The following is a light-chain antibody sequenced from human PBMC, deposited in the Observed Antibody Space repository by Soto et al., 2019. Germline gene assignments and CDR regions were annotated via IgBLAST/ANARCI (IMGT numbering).Light chain of an antibody. Sequence: DIQMTQSPSSLSASVGDRVTITCQASQDISNYLNWYQQKPGKAPKLLIYDASKLETGDPSRFSGSGYGTEFTFTISSMQPEDIATYYCQQYDNLPLYTFGQGTKLEIK. CDR1: QDISNY. V-gene: IGKV1-33*01. J-gene: IGKJ2*01. CDR2: DAS. CDR3: QQYDNLPLYT.